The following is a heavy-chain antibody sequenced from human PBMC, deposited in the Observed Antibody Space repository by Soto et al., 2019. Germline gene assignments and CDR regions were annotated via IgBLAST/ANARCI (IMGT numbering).Heavy chain of an antibody. CDR1: GGSISSGGYY. CDR2: NYYSGIT. Sequence: QVQLQESGPGLVKPSQTLSLTCTVSGGSISSGGYYWTWIRQHPGKGLEWIGYNYYSGITYYNPSLKSRVTISLDTSKNQFSLKLSSVTAADTAVYYCARGSSIAGLDYVMDVWGQGTTVTVSS. CDR3: ARGSSIAGLDYVMDV. D-gene: IGHD6-6*01. J-gene: IGHJ6*02. V-gene: IGHV4-31*03.